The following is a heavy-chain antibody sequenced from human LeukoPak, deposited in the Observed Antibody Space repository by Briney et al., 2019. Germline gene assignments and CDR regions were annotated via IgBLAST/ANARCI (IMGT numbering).Heavy chain of an antibody. J-gene: IGHJ4*02. CDR2: IKRDGSEK. V-gene: IGHV3-7*03. Sequence: GGSLRLSCEGSAFIFSGHWMNCVRQAPGKGLEWVANIKRDGSEKYYVDSVKGRFTISRDNAKNSLDLQMNSLRVEDTAVYYCARLGPASSGWPESFDYWGQGTLVTVSS. CDR1: AFIFSGHW. CDR3: ARLGPASSGWPESFDY. D-gene: IGHD6-19*01.